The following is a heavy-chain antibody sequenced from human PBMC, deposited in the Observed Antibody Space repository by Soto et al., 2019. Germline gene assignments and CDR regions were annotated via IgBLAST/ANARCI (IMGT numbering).Heavy chain of an antibody. V-gene: IGHV4-59*01. D-gene: IGHD6-19*01. CDR2: IYYSGST. CDR3: ARAGSGWYRPFDY. J-gene: IGHJ4*02. CDR1: GCSISSYY. Sequence: PXETLSLTCTVSGCSISSYYWSWIRQPPGKGLEWIGYIYYSGSTNYNPSLKSRVTISVDTSKNQFSLKLSSVTAADTAVYYCARAGSGWYRPFDYWGQETLVTSP.